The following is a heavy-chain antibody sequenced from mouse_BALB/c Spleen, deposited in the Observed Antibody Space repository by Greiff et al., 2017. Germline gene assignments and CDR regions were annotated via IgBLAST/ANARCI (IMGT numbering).Heavy chain of an antibody. CDR3: APTFLYAMDY. CDR1: GFNIKDTY. J-gene: IGHJ4*01. D-gene: IGHD6-1*01. CDR2: IDPANGNT. V-gene: IGHV14-3*02. Sequence: EVQLQESGAELVKPGASVKLSCTASGFNIKDTYMHWVKQRPEQGLEWIGRIDPANGNTKYDPKFQGKATITADTSSNTAYLQLSSLTSEDTAVYYCAPTFLYAMDYWGQGTSVTVSS.